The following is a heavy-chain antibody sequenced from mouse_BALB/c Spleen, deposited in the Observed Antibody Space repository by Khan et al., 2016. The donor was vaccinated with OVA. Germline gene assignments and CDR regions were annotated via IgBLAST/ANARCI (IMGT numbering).Heavy chain of an antibody. V-gene: IGHV1S135*01. J-gene: IGHJ3*01. Sequence: VQLQQSGPELMKPGASVKISCKASGYSFTTYYIHWLKQSHGKTLEWIGYIDPFNGGNTYNQKFKGKATLTVDKSSSTAYMHLSSLTSDDYACYCCARHGSTSWFAYWGQGTLVTVSA. CDR1: GYSFTTYY. CDR3: ARHGSTSWFAY. CDR2: IDPFNGGN. D-gene: IGHD1-1*01.